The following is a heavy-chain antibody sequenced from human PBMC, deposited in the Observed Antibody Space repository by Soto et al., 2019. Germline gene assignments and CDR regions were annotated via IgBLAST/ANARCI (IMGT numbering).Heavy chain of an antibody. CDR1: GYTFTSYD. D-gene: IGHD3-16*01. J-gene: IGHJ6*02. V-gene: IGHV1-8*01. CDR3: ASEGVRGMDV. Sequence: QVQLVQSGAEVKKPGASVKVSCKASGYTFTSYDINWVRQATGQGLEWMGWMNPNSGNTGYAQKFQGRVTRTRNTSISTAYMGLSRLRSEATAVYYSASEGVRGMDVWGQGTTVTVSS. CDR2: MNPNSGNT.